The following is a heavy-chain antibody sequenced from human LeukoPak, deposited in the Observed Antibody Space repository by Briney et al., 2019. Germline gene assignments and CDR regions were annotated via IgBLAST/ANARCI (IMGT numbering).Heavy chain of an antibody. J-gene: IGHJ4*02. Sequence: APVKVSCKVSGYTLTELSMHWVRQAPGKGLEWMGGFDPEDGETIYAQKFQGRVTMTGDTSTDTAYMELSSLRSEDTAVYYCATLTVAGTDYWGQGTLVTVSS. CDR1: GYTLTELS. CDR3: ATLTVAGTDY. CDR2: FDPEDGET. D-gene: IGHD6-19*01. V-gene: IGHV1-24*01.